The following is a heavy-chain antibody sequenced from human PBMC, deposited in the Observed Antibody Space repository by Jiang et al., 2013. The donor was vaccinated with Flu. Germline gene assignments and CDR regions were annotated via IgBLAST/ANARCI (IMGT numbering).Heavy chain of an antibody. CDR1: GYTFTSYA. V-gene: IGHV7-4-1*01. CDR3: ARGAYYDFWSGYYNGGWFDP. J-gene: IGHJ5*02. Sequence: SVKVSCKASGYTFTSYAMNWVRQAPGQGLEWMGWINTNTGNPTYAQGFTGRFVFSLDTSVSTAYLQICSLKAEDTAVYYCARGAYYDFWSGYYNGGWFDPWGQGTLVTVSS. D-gene: IGHD3-3*01. CDR2: INTNTGNP.